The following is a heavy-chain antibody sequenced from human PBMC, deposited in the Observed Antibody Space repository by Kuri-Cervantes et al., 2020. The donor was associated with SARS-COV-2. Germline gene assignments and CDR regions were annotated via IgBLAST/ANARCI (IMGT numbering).Heavy chain of an antibody. J-gene: IGHJ3*01. D-gene: IGHD4-17*01. CDR3: AKDPNGDYVGAFDF. Sequence: GESLKISCAPSGFTFSRYAMIWVRQAPGKGLEWISAIRGGGYTTYYADSVKGRFTISRDNFKNTLYLQMNNLRAEDTAVYYCAKDPNGDYVGAFDFWGQGTLGTVSS. CDR1: GFTFSRYA. V-gene: IGHV3-23*01. CDR2: IRGGGYTT.